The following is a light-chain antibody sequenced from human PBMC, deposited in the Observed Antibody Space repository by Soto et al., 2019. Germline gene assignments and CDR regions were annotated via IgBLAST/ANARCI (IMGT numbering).Light chain of an antibody. CDR2: EVS. CDR3: TSYAGSNTV. J-gene: IGLJ2*01. V-gene: IGLV2-8*01. Sequence: QSALTQPPSASGSPGQSVTISCIGTSSDVGGYNYVSWYQQHPGKAPKLMIYEVSKRPSGVPDRFSGSKSGNTASLTVSGLQTEDEADYYCTSYAGSNTVFGGGTKLPS. CDR1: SSDVGGYNY.